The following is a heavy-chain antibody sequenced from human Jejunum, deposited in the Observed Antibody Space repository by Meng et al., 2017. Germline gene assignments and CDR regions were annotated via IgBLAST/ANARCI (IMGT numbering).Heavy chain of an antibody. CDR2: SRDKTQSYSI. Sequence: GGSLRLSCTVSGFTLSDHYMDWVRQAPGKGLEWVGRSRDKTQSYSIEYAASVKGRVIISRDDSQQSLYLQMNSLQTDDTAMYYCTRGFCGGGTCYSGLTWGQGSLVTVSS. CDR1: GFTLSDHY. D-gene: IGHD2-21*01. J-gene: IGHJ4*02. V-gene: IGHV3-72*01. CDR3: TRGFCGGGTCYSGLT.